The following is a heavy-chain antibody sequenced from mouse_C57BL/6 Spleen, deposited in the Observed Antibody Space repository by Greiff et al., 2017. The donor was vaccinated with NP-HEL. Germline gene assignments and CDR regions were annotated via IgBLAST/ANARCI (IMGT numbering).Heavy chain of an antibody. CDR3: ARKGDYDGFAY. D-gene: IGHD2-4*01. J-gene: IGHJ3*01. V-gene: IGHV1-69*01. Sequence: VQLQQPGAELVMPGASVKLSCKASGYTFTSYWMHWVKQRPGQGLEWIGEIDPSDSYTNYNQKFKGKSTLTVDKSSSTAYMQLSSLTSEDSAVYYCARKGDYDGFAYWGQGTLVTVSA. CDR2: IDPSDSYT. CDR1: GYTFTSYW.